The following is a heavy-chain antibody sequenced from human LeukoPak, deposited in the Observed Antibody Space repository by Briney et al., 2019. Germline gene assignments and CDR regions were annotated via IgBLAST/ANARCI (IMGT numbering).Heavy chain of an antibody. J-gene: IGHJ4*02. CDR2: ISPYNGNT. V-gene: IGHV1-18*01. CDR3: ARDRQCGY. D-gene: IGHD2-21*01. Sequence: GAPVKVSCKASGYTFTSYGISWVRQAPGHGLEWMGWISPYNGNTNYAPKLQGRLTMTTDTSTSTAYMELRSLRSDDAAVYYCARDRQCGYWGQGTLVTVSS. CDR1: GYTFTSYG.